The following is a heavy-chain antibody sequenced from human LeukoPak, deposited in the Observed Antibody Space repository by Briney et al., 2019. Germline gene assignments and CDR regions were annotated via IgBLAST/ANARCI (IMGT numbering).Heavy chain of an antibody. D-gene: IGHD3-22*01. CDR3: AKGATSAYFSPLDS. J-gene: IGHJ4*02. CDR2: ISGRGGST. Sequence: GGSLRLSCAASGFTFSSYAMSWVRQAPGKGLEWVSAISGRGGSTYYADSVKGRFTISRDNSKNTLYLQMNSLRAEDTAIYYCAKGATSAYFSPLDSWGQGTLVTVSS. CDR1: GFTFSSYA. V-gene: IGHV3-23*01.